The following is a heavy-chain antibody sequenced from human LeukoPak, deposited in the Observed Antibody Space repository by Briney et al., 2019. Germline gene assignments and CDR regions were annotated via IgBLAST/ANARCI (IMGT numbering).Heavy chain of an antibody. CDR2: IWYDGSNK. CDR3: ARGADYGDRWFDP. CDR1: GFTFTSYG. V-gene: IGHV3-33*01. J-gene: IGHJ5*02. Sequence: GRSLRLSCAASGFTFTSYGTHWVRQAPGKGLEWLAVIWYDGSNKYYADCVKGRFTISRDNSKNTLYLQMNSLRAEDTAVYYCARGADYGDRWFDPWGQGTLVTVSS. D-gene: IGHD4-17*01.